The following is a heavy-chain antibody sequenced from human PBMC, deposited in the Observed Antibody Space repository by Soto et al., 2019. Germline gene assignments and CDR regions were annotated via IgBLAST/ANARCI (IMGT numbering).Heavy chain of an antibody. CDR2: ISYDGSNK. Sequence: LRLSCAASGFTFSSYGMHWVRQAPGKGLEWVAVISYDGSNKYYADSVKGRFTISRDNSKNTLYLQMNSLRAEDTAVYYCAKDSSGGPFDYWGQGTLVTVSS. CDR3: AKDSSGGPFDY. D-gene: IGHD6-19*01. J-gene: IGHJ4*02. V-gene: IGHV3-30*18. CDR1: GFTFSSYG.